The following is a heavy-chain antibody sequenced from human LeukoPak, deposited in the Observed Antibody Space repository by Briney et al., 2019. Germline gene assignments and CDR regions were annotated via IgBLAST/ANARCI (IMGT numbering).Heavy chain of an antibody. CDR2: INPDGNKK. Sequence: GGSLRLSCAAPGFTFSSYAMNWVRQAPGKGLEWVATINPDGNKKGLADSVRGRFTISRDDAENSLYLQMNSLRVEDTAVYYCARDFAYKKFDYWGQGTLVTVSS. D-gene: IGHD2-21*01. CDR3: ARDFAYKKFDY. V-gene: IGHV3-7*03. J-gene: IGHJ4*02. CDR1: GFTFSSYA.